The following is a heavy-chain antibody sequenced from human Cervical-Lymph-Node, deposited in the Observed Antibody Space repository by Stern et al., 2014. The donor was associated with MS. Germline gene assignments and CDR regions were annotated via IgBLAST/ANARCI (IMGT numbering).Heavy chain of an antibody. CDR3: ARETYNYGSGAYFDS. D-gene: IGHD3-10*01. CDR2: IRARSSAV. CDR1: GFTFGTYT. J-gene: IGHJ4*02. V-gene: IGHV3-48*01. Sequence: MQLVESGGGLIQPGGSLRLSCTASGFTFGTYTMTWVRQAPGKGLEWISYIRARSSAVYHADSVKGRFTITRDNAKNSVYLQMNSVRVEDTAVYYCARETYNYGSGAYFDSWGQGTLVTVSS.